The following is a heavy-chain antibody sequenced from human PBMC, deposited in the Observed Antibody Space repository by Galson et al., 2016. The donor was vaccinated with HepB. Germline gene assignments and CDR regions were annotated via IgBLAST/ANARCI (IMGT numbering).Heavy chain of an antibody. Sequence: SVKVSCKASGYTFTNYCIHWVRQAPGQGLEWMGIINPSAGTTDYAQNFQGRVTMTRDTSTRTVYMELSSLRSEDTAVYFCARDRSSLFGEMIVAREFDSWGQGTLVTVSS. CDR3: ARDRSSLFGEMIVAREFDS. V-gene: IGHV1-46*01. J-gene: IGHJ4*02. CDR2: INPSAGTT. D-gene: IGHD3-3*01. CDR1: GYTFTNYC.